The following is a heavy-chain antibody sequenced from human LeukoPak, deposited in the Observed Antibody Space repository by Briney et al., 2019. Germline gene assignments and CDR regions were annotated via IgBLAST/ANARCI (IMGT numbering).Heavy chain of an antibody. CDR3: ARSRGYSYAINFDY. CDR2: INHSGSN. Sequence: SETLSLTCAVCGGSFSGYYWSWVGQPPGKGREWVGEINHSGSNNYNPSLKSRVTISVDTSKNQFSLKLSSVTAADTSVYYCARSRGYSYAINFDYWGQGTLVTVSA. D-gene: IGHD5-18*01. CDR1: GGSFSGYY. J-gene: IGHJ4*02. V-gene: IGHV4-34*01.